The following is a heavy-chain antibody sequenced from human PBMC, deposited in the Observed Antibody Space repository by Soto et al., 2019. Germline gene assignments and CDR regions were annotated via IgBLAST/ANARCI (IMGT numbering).Heavy chain of an antibody. Sequence: QVQLVQSGAEVKKPGSSVKVSCKASGGTFSSYAISWVRQAPGQGLQWMGRITPIFGTANYAQTFQGRVTITADESTSTAYMELSRLRSEDTAVYYCAEGGDYGGNSDWFDPWGQGTLVTVSS. CDR2: ITPIFGTA. CDR1: GGTFSSYA. D-gene: IGHD4-17*01. V-gene: IGHV1-69*12. CDR3: AEGGDYGGNSDWFDP. J-gene: IGHJ5*02.